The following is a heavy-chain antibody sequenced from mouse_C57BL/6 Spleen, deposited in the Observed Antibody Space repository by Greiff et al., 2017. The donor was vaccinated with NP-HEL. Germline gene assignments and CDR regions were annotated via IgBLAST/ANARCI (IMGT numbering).Heavy chain of an antibody. D-gene: IGHD1-1*01. CDR2: INPGSGGT. V-gene: IGHV1-54*01. CDR1: GYAFTNYL. Sequence: QVQLQQSGAELVRPGTSVKVSCKASGYAFTNYLIEWVKQRPGQGLEWIGVINPGSGGTNYNEKFKGKATLTADKSSSTAYMQLSSLTSEDSAVYFCASSGSSYYAMDYWGQGTSVTVSS. CDR3: ASSGSSYYAMDY. J-gene: IGHJ4*01.